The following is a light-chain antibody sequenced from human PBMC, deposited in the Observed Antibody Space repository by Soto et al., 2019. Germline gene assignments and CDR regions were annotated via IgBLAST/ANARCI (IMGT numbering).Light chain of an antibody. CDR1: SSNIGAGYD. J-gene: IGLJ3*02. Sequence: QSVLTKPPSVSGAPGQRVTISCTGSSSNIGAGYDVHWYQQLPGTAPKLLIYGNSNRPSGVPDRFSGSKSGTSASLAITGLQAEDEADYYCQSYDSSLSGSWVFGGGTNLTVL. V-gene: IGLV1-40*01. CDR2: GNS. CDR3: QSYDSSLSGSWV.